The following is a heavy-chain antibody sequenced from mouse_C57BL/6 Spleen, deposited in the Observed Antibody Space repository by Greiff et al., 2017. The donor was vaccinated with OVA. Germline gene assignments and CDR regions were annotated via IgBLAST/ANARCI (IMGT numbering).Heavy chain of an antibody. CDR2: IYPRSGNT. Sequence: QVQLKESGAELARPGASVKLSCKASGYTFTSYGISWVKQRTGQGLEWIGEIYPRSGNTYYNEKFKGKATPTADKSSSTAYMELRSLTSEDSAVYFCARAGFAYWGQGTLVTVSA. J-gene: IGHJ3*01. CDR3: ARAGFAY. CDR1: GYTFTSYG. V-gene: IGHV1-81*01.